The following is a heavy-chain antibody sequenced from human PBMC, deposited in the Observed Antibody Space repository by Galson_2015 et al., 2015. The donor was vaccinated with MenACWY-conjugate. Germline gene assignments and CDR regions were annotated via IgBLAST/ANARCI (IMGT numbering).Heavy chain of an antibody. Sequence: SLRLSCAASGFTFSSYWMHWVRRAPGTGLVWVSRINSDGSSTSYADSVKGRLPITRDNAKNSLYLQIDSLRAEDTAVYYCARDGETYSSADYWGQGTLISVSS. J-gene: IGHJ4*02. CDR3: ARDGETYSSADY. D-gene: IGHD2-15*01. V-gene: IGHV3-74*01. CDR2: INSDGSST. CDR1: GFTFSSYW.